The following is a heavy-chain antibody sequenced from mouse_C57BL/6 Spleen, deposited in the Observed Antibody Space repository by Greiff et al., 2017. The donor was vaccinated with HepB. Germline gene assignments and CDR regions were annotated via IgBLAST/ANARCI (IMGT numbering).Heavy chain of an antibody. CDR2: ISSGSSTI. Sequence: EVKLVESGGGLVKPGGSLKLSCAASGFTFSDYGMHWVRQAPEKGLEWVAYISSGSSTIYYADTVKGRFTISRDNAKNTRFLQMTSLMSEDTAMYYCARRYYGSKDYAMDYWGQGTSVTVSS. J-gene: IGHJ4*01. CDR1: GFTFSDYG. D-gene: IGHD1-1*01. V-gene: IGHV5-17*01. CDR3: ARRYYGSKDYAMDY.